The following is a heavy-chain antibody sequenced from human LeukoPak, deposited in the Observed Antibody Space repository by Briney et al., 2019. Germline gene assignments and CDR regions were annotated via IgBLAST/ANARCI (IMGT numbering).Heavy chain of an antibody. J-gene: IGHJ4*02. Sequence: PGGSLRLSCAASGFTFSSYGMHWVRQAPGKGLEWVAFIRYDGSNKYYADSVKGRFTISRDNSKNTLYLQMNSLRAEDTAVYYCAKPVGYCSSTSCYTRDYFGYWGQGTLVTVSS. CDR1: GFTFSSYG. V-gene: IGHV3-30*02. D-gene: IGHD2-2*02. CDR2: IRYDGSNK. CDR3: AKPVGYCSSTSCYTRDYFGY.